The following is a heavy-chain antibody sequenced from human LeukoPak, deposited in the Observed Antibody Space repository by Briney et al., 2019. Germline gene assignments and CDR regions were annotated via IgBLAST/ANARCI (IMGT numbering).Heavy chain of an antibody. CDR3: ARDMGYTYGHAFDY. CDR1: GFTFSSYS. CDR2: ISSSSSYI. V-gene: IGHV3-21*01. Sequence: PGGSLRLSCAASGFTFSSYSMNCVRQAPGKGLEWVSSISSSSSYIYYADSVKGRFTISRDNAKNSLYLQMNSLRAEDTAVYYCARDMGYTYGHAFDYWGQGILVTVSS. J-gene: IGHJ4*02. D-gene: IGHD5-18*01.